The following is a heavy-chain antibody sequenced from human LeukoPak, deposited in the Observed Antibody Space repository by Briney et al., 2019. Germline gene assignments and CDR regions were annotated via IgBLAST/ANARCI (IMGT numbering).Heavy chain of an antibody. Sequence: SETLSLTCTVSGGSISSYYWSWIRQPPGKGLECIGYIYYSGSTNYNPSLKSRVTISVDTSKNQFSLKLSSVTAADTAVYYCARFGSKVYYYYGMDVWGQGTTVTVSS. J-gene: IGHJ6*02. V-gene: IGHV4-59*08. CDR3: ARFGSKVYYYYGMDV. CDR1: GGSISSYY. CDR2: IYYSGST. D-gene: IGHD2-15*01.